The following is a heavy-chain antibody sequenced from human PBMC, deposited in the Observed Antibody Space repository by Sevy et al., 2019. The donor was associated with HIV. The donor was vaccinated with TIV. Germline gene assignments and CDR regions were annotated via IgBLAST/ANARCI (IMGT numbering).Heavy chain of an antibody. CDR3: ATAREYYYESSGYFDY. CDR1: GYTLNELS. V-gene: IGHV1-24*01. D-gene: IGHD3-22*01. Sequence: GSVKVSCKVSGYTLNELSMHWVRQAPGKGLEWMGRFDPEDGETIYAQKFQGRVTMTEDTSTDTAYMELSSLRSEDTAVYYCATAREYYYESSGYFDYWGQGTLVTVSS. CDR2: FDPEDGET. J-gene: IGHJ4*02.